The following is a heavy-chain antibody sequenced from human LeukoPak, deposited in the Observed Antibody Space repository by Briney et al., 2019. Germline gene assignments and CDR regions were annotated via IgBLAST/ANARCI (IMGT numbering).Heavy chain of an antibody. CDR3: ARETGYSGYDTQLDY. CDR1: GFTFSSYA. Sequence: GGSLRPSCAASGFTFSSYAMHWVRQAPGKGLEWVAVISYDGSNKYYADSVKGRFTISRDNSKNTLYLQMNSLRAEDTAVYYCARETGYSGYDTQLDYWGQGTLVTVSS. J-gene: IGHJ4*02. CDR2: ISYDGSNK. D-gene: IGHD5-12*01. V-gene: IGHV3-30*04.